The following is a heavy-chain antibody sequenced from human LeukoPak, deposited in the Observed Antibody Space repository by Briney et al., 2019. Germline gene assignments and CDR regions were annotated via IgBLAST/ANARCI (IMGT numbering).Heavy chain of an antibody. Sequence: PGGSLRLSCAAAGFTFSSHAVSWVRRAPGKGLEWVSAISSSSGGTYYADSVKGRFTISSDSSKNTLYLQMNSLRAEDTAVYYCAKDATAVTLGWFDPWGQGTLVTVSS. CDR1: GFTFSSHA. CDR3: AKDATAVTLGWFDP. CDR2: ISSSSGGT. D-gene: IGHD4-17*01. J-gene: IGHJ5*02. V-gene: IGHV3-23*01.